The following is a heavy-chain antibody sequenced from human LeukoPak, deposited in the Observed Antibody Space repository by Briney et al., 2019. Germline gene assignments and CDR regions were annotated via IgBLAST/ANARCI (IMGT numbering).Heavy chain of an antibody. CDR2: INPNSGGT. D-gene: IGHD3-3*01. CDR1: GYTFTAYY. CDR3: ARVSPRITIFGVVPTTRTWFDP. Sequence: GASVKVSCKPSGYTFTAYYIHWVRQAPGQGLEWMGRINPNSGGTNYAQKFQGRVTMTRDTSISTAYMELSRLRSDDTAVYYCARVSPRITIFGVVPTTRTWFDPWGQGTLVTVSS. J-gene: IGHJ5*02. V-gene: IGHV1-2*06.